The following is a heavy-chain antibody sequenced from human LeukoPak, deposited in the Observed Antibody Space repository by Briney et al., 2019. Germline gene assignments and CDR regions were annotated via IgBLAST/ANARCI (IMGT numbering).Heavy chain of an antibody. V-gene: IGHV3-13*01. CDR3: ARGGLVAADYYYMDV. J-gene: IGHJ6*03. CDR1: GFTFSSYD. D-gene: IGHD2-15*01. Sequence: GGSLRLSCAASGFTFSSYDMHWVRQATGKGLEWVSAIGTAGDTYYPGSVTGRLTISRENAKNSLYLQMNSLRAGDTAVYYCARGGLVAADYYYMDVWGKGATVTVSS. CDR2: IGTAGDT.